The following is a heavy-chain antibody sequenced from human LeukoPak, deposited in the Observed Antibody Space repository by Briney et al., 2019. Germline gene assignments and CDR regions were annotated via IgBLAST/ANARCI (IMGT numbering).Heavy chain of an antibody. CDR1: GFTFSSYA. J-gene: IGHJ4*02. CDR3: ARDRSNSWSKDY. D-gene: IGHD6-13*01. Sequence: GGSLRLSCAASGFTFSSYAMSWVRQAPGKGLEWVSVISGSGGSTYYADSVKGRFTISRDNSKKTLYLQMNSLRAEDTAVYYCARDRSNSWSKDYWGQGTLVTVSS. V-gene: IGHV3-23*01. CDR2: ISGSGGST.